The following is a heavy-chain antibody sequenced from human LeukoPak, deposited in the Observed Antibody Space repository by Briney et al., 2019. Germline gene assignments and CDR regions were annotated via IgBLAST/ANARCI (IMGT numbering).Heavy chain of an antibody. J-gene: IGHJ4*02. CDR2: IYHSGST. Sequence: SETLSLTCPVSGYSINRGYYWGWIRQPPGKGLEWIGSIYHSGSTYYNPSLKCRVTLSVDTSKNQFSLKLSSVTAADTAVYYCASSYSGWDYWGQGTLVTVSS. CDR3: ASSYSGWDY. V-gene: IGHV4-38-2*01. CDR1: GYSINRGYY. D-gene: IGHD6-19*01.